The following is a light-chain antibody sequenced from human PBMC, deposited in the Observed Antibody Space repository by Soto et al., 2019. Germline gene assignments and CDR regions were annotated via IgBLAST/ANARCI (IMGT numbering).Light chain of an antibody. CDR3: QQYGSSPPWT. CDR2: GAS. V-gene: IGKV3-20*01. J-gene: IGKJ1*01. Sequence: EIVLTQSPGTLSLSPGERATLSCRASQSVSSSYLAWYQQKPGQAPRLLIYGASSRATGIPDRFSGSGSGTDFTRTISRLEPEDFAVYYCQQYGSSPPWTLGQGTKVEIK. CDR1: QSVSSSY.